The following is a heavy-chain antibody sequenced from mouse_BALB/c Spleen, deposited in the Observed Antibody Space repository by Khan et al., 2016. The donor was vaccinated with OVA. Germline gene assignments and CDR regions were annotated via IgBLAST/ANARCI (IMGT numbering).Heavy chain of an antibody. V-gene: IGHV9-3-1*01. CDR1: GYTFTNYG. CDR3: ARGSSRAMDY. D-gene: IGHD1-1*01. Sequence: QIQLVQSGPELKKPGETVKISCTASGYTFTNYGMNWVKQAPGKGLKWMGWIYTYTGEPTYADDFKGRFAFSLESSARTAYLQINNLTNEDTATYFCARGSSRAMDYWGQGTSVTVSS. J-gene: IGHJ4*01. CDR2: IYTYTGEP.